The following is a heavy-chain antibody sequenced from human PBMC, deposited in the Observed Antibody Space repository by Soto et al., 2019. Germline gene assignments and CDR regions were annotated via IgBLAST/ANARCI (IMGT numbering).Heavy chain of an antibody. CDR2: IIPIFGTA. J-gene: IGHJ5*02. CDR3: ARGSVFGSYYGSRGNWFDP. CDR1: GGTFSSYA. D-gene: IGHD3-10*01. V-gene: IGHV1-69*13. Sequence: ASVKVSCKASGGTFSSYAISWVRQAPGQGLEWMGGIIPIFGTANYAQKFQGRVTITADGSTSTAYMELSSLRSEDTAVYYCARGSVFGSYYGSRGNWFDPWGHGTLVTV.